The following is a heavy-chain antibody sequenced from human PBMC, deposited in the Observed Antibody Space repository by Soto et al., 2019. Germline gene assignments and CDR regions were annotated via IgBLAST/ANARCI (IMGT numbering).Heavy chain of an antibody. V-gene: IGHV3-30*04. CDR3: AKDDSAGGSYFYGMDV. CDR2: ISYDGENK. D-gene: IGHD3-16*01. CDR1: GFTFSHYA. Sequence: QVQLVESGGGVVQPGRSLRLSCVASGFTFSHYAIHWVRQAPGKGLEWVAVISYDGENKYYADSVKGRFTISRDNTKDTLNLQMNSLRTEDTAVYYCAKDDSAGGSYFYGMDVWGQGTTVTVSS. J-gene: IGHJ6*02.